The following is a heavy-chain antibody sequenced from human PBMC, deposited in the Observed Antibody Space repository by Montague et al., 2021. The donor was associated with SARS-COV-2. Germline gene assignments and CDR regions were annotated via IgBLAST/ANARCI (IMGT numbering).Heavy chain of an antibody. CDR1: GFSLSTSGVC. CDR3: AHRRPLWGYFDY. Sequence: PALVTPTQTLTLTCTFSGFSLSTSGVCVGWIRQPPGKALEWLALXYWXDEKRYSLSLKSRLTITKDTSKNQVVLTMTNMDPVDTATYYCAHRRPLWGYFDYWGQGTLVTVSS. D-gene: IGHD7-27*01. J-gene: IGHJ4*02. V-gene: IGHV2-5*02. CDR2: XYWXDEK.